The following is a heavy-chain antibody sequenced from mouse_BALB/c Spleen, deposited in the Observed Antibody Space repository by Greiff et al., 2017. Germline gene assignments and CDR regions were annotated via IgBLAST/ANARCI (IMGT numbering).Heavy chain of an antibody. Sequence: EVKLMESGGGLVQPGGSRKLSCAASGFTFSSFGMHWVRQAPEKGLEWVAYISSGSSTIYYADTVKGRFTISRDNPKNTLFLQMTSLRSEDTAMYYCARSSYGNYGFAYWGQGTLVTVSA. D-gene: IGHD2-1*01. CDR3: ARSSYGNYGFAY. J-gene: IGHJ3*01. V-gene: IGHV5-17*02. CDR2: ISSGSSTI. CDR1: GFTFSSFG.